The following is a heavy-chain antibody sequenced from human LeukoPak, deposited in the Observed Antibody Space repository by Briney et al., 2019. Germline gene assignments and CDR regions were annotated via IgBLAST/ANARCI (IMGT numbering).Heavy chain of an antibody. CDR3: ARTYSSSWYRWGPGYFQH. D-gene: IGHD6-13*01. CDR1: GFTFSSYW. J-gene: IGHJ1*01. Sequence: GGSLSLSCAASGFTFSSYWMSWVRHAPGKGLEGVANIKQDGSKKYYVDSVKGRFTISRDNAKNSLYLQMNSLRAEDTAVYYWARTYSSSWYRWGPGYFQHWGQGNLVTVSS. CDR2: IKQDGSKK. V-gene: IGHV3-7*05.